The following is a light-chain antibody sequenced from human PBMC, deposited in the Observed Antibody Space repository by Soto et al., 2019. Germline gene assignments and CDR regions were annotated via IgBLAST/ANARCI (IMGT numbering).Light chain of an antibody. CDR1: QSVSDR. J-gene: IGKJ4*01. CDR2: DTS. V-gene: IGKV3-15*01. Sequence: EIVMTQSPDTLSVSPGERATLSCRASQSVSDRVVWYQQKSGQTPRLLIYDTSARATGVPARFSGSRSGPEFTLTINSLQSEDFAIYYCQRYNSWPLTFGGGTKVDIK. CDR3: QRYNSWPLT.